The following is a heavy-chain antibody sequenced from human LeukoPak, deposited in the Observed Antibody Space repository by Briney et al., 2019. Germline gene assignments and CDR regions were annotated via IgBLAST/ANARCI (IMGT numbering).Heavy chain of an antibody. J-gene: IGHJ3*02. D-gene: IGHD5-18*01. Sequence: KPGGSLRLSCAASGFTFSSYSMNWVRQAPGKGLEWVSSISSSSSYIYYADSVKGRFTISRDNSKNTLYLQMNSLRAEDTAVYYCARVGAGIQGAFDIWGQGTMVTVSS. CDR2: ISSSSSYI. CDR1: GFTFSSYS. V-gene: IGHV3-21*04. CDR3: ARVGAGIQGAFDI.